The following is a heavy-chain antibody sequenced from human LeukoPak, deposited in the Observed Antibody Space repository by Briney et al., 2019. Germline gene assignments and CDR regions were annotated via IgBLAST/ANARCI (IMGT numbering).Heavy chain of an antibody. CDR3: ARDRYSGSYWADY. D-gene: IGHD1-26*01. J-gene: IGHJ4*02. Sequence: GGSLRLSCAASGFTFSSYSMNWVRQAPGKGLEWVSSISSSSSYIYHADSVKGRFTISRDNAKNSLYLQMNSLRAEDTAVYYCARDRYSGSYWADYWGQGTLVTVSS. CDR1: GFTFSSYS. V-gene: IGHV3-21*01. CDR2: ISSSSSYI.